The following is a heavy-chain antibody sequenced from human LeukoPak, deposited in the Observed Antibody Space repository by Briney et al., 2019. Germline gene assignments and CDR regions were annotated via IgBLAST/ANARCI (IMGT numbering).Heavy chain of an antibody. CDR1: GGTFSSYA. J-gene: IGHJ6*02. CDR3: ARRREYCSSTSCLYYYYYYGMDV. Sequence: ASVKVSCEASGGTFSSYAISWVRQAPGQGLEWMGGIIPIFGTANYAQKFQGRVTITADESTSTAYMELSSLRSEDTAVYYCARRREYCSSTSCLYYYYYYGMDVWGQGTTVTVSS. V-gene: IGHV1-69*13. D-gene: IGHD2-2*01. CDR2: IIPIFGTA.